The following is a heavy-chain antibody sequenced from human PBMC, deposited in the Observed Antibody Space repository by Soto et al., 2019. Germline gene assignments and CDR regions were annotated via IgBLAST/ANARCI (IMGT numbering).Heavy chain of an antibody. CDR3: AGIFSYHSGPNV. V-gene: IGHV4-38-2*01. J-gene: IGHJ6*02. Sequence: SETLSLTCHVSGYFISNGYYWGWIRQPPGKGPEWIGRILHTGRTDYNSSLSSRITISLDTAKNQFSLELRSVTATDTAVYCCAGIFSYHSGPNVWGQGLAVTVSS. CDR2: ILHTGRT. CDR1: GYFISNGYY. D-gene: IGHD6-19*01.